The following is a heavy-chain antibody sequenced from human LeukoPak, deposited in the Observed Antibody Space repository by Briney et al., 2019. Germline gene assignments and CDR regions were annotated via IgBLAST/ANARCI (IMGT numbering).Heavy chain of an antibody. V-gene: IGHV3-7*05. CDR2: IKQDGSEK. D-gene: IGHD6-13*01. CDR3: AKKGSTWHFAY. Sequence: GGSLRLSCAASGFTFSRYWMNWVRQAPGKGLEWVASIKQDGSEKYYVDSVKGRFTISRDNAKNSLYLQMNSLRAEDTAVYYCAKKGSTWHFAYWGQGTLVTVSS. J-gene: IGHJ4*02. CDR1: GFTFSRYW.